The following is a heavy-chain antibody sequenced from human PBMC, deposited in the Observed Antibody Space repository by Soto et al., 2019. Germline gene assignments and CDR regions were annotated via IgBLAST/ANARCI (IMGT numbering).Heavy chain of an antibody. CDR3: AKDESSSGLYSLDN. CDR1: GFTFSSYG. Sequence: GGSLRLSCAASGFTFSSYGMHWVRQAPGRGLDWVAVTSYDGSTKYYADSVKGRFTISRDNSKNTLLLQMNGLRDEDTAVYYCAKDESSSGLYSLDNWGQGTLVTVSS. D-gene: IGHD2-21*01. CDR2: TSYDGSTK. J-gene: IGHJ4*02. V-gene: IGHV3-30*18.